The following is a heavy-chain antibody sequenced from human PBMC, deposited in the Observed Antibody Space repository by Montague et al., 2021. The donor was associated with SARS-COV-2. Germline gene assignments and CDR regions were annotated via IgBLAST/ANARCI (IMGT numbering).Heavy chain of an antibody. Sequence: SETLSLTCSVSGYFIGTGYYWGWIRQSPGKGLEWIGSNYLHGNAYYNPSLNSRVTISLDTSNNQFSLRMTSVTTSDTAVYYGARGRVTRTGFDYWGQGIRVIVSS. D-gene: IGHD1-1*01. CDR2: NYLHGNA. CDR1: GYFIGTGYY. V-gene: IGHV4-38-2*02. J-gene: IGHJ4*02. CDR3: ARGRVTRTGFDY.